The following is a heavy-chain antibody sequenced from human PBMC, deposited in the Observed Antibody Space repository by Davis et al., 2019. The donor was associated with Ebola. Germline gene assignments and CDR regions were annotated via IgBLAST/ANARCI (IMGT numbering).Heavy chain of an antibody. CDR3: ARDLDYDFWSGHNFDY. Sequence: GESLKISCAASGFTFSSYAMNWVRQAPGKGLEWVSSISSSSSYIYYADSVKGRFTISRDNAKNSLYLQMNSLRAEDTAVYYCARDLDYDFWSGHNFDYWGQGTLVTVSS. CDR1: GFTFSSYA. CDR2: ISSSSSYI. J-gene: IGHJ4*02. D-gene: IGHD3-3*01. V-gene: IGHV3-21*01.